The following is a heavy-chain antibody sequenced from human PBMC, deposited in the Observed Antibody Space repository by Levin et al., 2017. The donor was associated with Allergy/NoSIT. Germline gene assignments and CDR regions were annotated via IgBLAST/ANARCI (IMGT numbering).Heavy chain of an antibody. J-gene: IGHJ4*02. V-gene: IGHV4-34*01. CDR3: ARGTGMRAAAGFGY. CDR2: INHSGST. D-gene: IGHD6-13*01. Sequence: SQTLSLTCAVYGGSFSGYYWSWIRQPPGKGLEWIGEINHSGSTNYNPSLKSRVTISVDTSKNQFSLKLSSVTAADTAVYYCARGTGMRAAAGFGYWGQGTLVTVSS. CDR1: GGSFSGYY.